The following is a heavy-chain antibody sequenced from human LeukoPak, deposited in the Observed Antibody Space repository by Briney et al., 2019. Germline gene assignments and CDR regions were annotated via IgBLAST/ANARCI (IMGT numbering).Heavy chain of an antibody. V-gene: IGHV3-7*01. Sequence: GGSVRLSCAASGFTFSSYWMSWVRQAPGKGLEWVANIKQDGSEKYYVDSVKGRFTISRDNAKNSLYLQMNSLRAEDTAVYYCARAGYSSSWYTSAPKYYMDVWGKGTTVTVSS. D-gene: IGHD6-13*01. CDR2: IKQDGSEK. CDR3: ARAGYSSSWYTSAPKYYMDV. J-gene: IGHJ6*03. CDR1: GFTFSSYW.